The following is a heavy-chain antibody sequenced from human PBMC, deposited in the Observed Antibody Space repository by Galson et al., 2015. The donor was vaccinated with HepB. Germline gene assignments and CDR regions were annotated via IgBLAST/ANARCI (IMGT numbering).Heavy chain of an antibody. CDR2: ISGSGGGT. D-gene: IGHD1-26*01. CDR3: AKVGLYSGSYGSLDY. Sequence: SLRLSCAASGFTFSSYAMSWVRQAPGKGLECVSTISGSGGGTYYADSVKGRFTISRDNSKNTLYLQINSLRAEDTAVYYCAKVGLYSGSYGSLDYWGQGTLVTVSS. V-gene: IGHV3-23*01. CDR1: GFTFSSYA. J-gene: IGHJ4*02.